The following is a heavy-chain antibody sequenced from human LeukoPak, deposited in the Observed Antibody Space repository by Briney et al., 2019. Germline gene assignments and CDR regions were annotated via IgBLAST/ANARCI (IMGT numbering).Heavy chain of an antibody. Sequence: PGGSLRLSCAGSDFSFITYAMSWVRQAPGKGLEWVSAISGSGGSTYYADSVKGRFTISRDNSKNTLYLQMNSLRAEDTAVYYCAKAGVSWQYQLLTGWFDPWGQGTLVTVSS. D-gene: IGHD2-2*01. CDR2: ISGSGGST. CDR1: DFSFITYA. V-gene: IGHV3-23*01. CDR3: AKAGVSWQYQLLTGWFDP. J-gene: IGHJ5*02.